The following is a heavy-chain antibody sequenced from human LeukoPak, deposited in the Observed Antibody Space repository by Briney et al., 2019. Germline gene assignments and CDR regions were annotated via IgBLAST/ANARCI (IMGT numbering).Heavy chain of an antibody. CDR1: GFTFSTSG. Sequence: GGSLRLSCAASGFTFSTSGMNWVRQAPGKGLEWVAYISSRSESKYYAASVKGRFTISRDNSKNTLYLQMNSLRAEDTAVYYCAKVGDCSSTSCYRPWGQGTLVTVSS. CDR2: ISSRSESK. V-gene: IGHV3-48*01. D-gene: IGHD2-2*01. CDR3: AKVGDCSSTSCYRP. J-gene: IGHJ5*02.